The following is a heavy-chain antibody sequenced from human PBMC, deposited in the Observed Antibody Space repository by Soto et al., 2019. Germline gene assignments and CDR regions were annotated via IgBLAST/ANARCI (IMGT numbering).Heavy chain of an antibody. CDR3: ARDFYPLAYYFDY. CDR1: GYRFTNHG. CDR2: ISGNDGKT. J-gene: IGHJ4*02. Sequence: QVQLEQSGAEVKKPGASVRVSCEVSGYRFTNHGISWVRQAPGQGLEWMGWISGNDGKTKYARKFQGRVTMTTDTSTSTAYMEMNSLRHDDTAVYYCARDFYPLAYYFDYWGQGTLVTVSS. V-gene: IGHV1-18*01.